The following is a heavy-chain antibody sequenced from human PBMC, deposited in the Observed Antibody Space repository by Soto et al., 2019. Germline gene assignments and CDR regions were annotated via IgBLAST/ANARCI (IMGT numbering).Heavy chain of an antibody. Sequence: SETLSLTCTVSGGSISSGDYYWSWIRQPPGKGLEWIGYIYYSGSTYYNPSLKSRVTISVDTSKNQFSLKLSSVTAADTAVYYCARDLARYCSGGSCYYRLDYWGQGTLVTVSS. V-gene: IGHV4-30-4*01. CDR1: GGSISSGDYY. J-gene: IGHJ4*02. CDR2: IYYSGST. D-gene: IGHD2-15*01. CDR3: ARDLARYCSGGSCYYRLDY.